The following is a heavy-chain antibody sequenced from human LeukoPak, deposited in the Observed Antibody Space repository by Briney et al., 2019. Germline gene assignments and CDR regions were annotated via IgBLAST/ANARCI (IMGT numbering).Heavy chain of an antibody. CDR3: AREYYYDSSGDREFDY. V-gene: IGHV4-30-4*01. CDR1: GGSISSGDYY. CDR2: IYYSGST. D-gene: IGHD3-22*01. Sequence: PSETLSLTCTVSGGSISSGDYYWSWIRQPPGKGLEWIGYIYYSGSTYYNPSLKSRVTISVDMSKNQFSLKLSSVTAADTAVYYCAREYYYDSSGDREFDYWGQGTLVTVSS. J-gene: IGHJ4*02.